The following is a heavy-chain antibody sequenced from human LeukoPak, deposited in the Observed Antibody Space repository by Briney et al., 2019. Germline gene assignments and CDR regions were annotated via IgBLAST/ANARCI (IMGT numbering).Heavy chain of an antibody. D-gene: IGHD3-10*01. CDR2: MNPNSGNT. CDR1: GGTFSSYA. V-gene: IGHV1-8*02. CDR3: ARERSTMVRGRFDP. J-gene: IGHJ5*02. Sequence: ASVKVSCKASGGTFSSYAINWVRQATGQGLEWMGWMNPNSGNTGYAQKFQGRVTMTRNTSISTAYMELSSLRSEDTAVYYCARERSTMVRGRFDPWGQGTLVTVSS.